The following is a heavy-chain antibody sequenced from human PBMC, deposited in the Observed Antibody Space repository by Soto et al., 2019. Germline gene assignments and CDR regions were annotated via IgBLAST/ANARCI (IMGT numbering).Heavy chain of an antibody. CDR3: ARYIQAGDDVGGYYCDY. CDR2: IIPIFGTE. J-gene: IGHJ4*02. Sequence: QVQLVQSGAEVKKPGSSVKVSCKASGGTFSSYAISWVRQAPGQGLEWMGGIIPIFGTENYAQKFQGRVTITADESTSTAYMELSSRRSEDTAVYYCARYIQAGDDVGGYYCDYWGQGTLVTVSS. D-gene: IGHD4-17*01. V-gene: IGHV1-69*01. CDR1: GGTFSSYA.